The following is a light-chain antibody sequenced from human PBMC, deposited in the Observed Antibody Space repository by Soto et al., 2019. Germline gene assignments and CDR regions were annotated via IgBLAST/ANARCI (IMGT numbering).Light chain of an antibody. Sequence: QSVLTQPASVSGSPGQSITLSCTGTSSDLGSYNLVSWYQQHPGKAPKLMICEGSKRPSGVSYRFSGSKSGNTASLTISGLQTEDEADYYCCSYAGSSTFVFGTGTKVTVL. J-gene: IGLJ1*01. CDR2: EGS. V-gene: IGLV2-23*01. CDR3: CSYAGSSTFV. CDR1: SSDLGSYNL.